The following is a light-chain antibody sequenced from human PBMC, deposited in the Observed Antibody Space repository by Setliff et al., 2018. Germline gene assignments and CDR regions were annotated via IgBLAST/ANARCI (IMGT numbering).Light chain of an antibody. J-gene: IGLJ1*01. CDR3: TSYTSSRTYV. V-gene: IGLV2-14*01. Sequence: QSALTQPASVSGSPGQSITISCTGTSSDVGGYNYVSWYQQHPGKAPKLMIYEVSDRPSGVSNRFSGSKSGNTAPLTISGLQAEDGADYYCTSYTSSRTYVFGTGTKGTVL. CDR1: SSDVGGYNY. CDR2: EVS.